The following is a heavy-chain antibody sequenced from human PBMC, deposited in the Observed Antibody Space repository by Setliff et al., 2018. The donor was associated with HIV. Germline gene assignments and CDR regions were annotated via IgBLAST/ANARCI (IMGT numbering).Heavy chain of an antibody. CDR2: IYYSGST. CDR1: GGSIRSGSYY. J-gene: IGHJ4*02. D-gene: IGHD1-26*01. Sequence: SETLSLTCTVAGGSIRSGSYYWSWIRQHPGKGLEWIGYIYYSGSTYYNPSLKSRVTISLDTSKRQFSLKLSSVTAADTAVYYCARDATRGGDFDFWGQGTLVTVSS. V-gene: IGHV4-31*03. CDR3: ARDATRGGDFDF.